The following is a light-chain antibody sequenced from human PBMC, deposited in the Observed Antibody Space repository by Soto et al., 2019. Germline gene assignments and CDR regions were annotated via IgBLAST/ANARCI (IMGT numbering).Light chain of an antibody. Sequence: DIQMTQSPSTLSGSVGDRVTITCRASQTISSWLAWYQQKPGKAPKLLIYKASTLESGVPSRFSGSGSGTEFTLTVSSLQPDDFATYYCHQYHNFPRTFGQGTKV. J-gene: IGKJ1*01. CDR3: HQYHNFPRT. CDR1: QTISSW. CDR2: KAS. V-gene: IGKV1-5*03.